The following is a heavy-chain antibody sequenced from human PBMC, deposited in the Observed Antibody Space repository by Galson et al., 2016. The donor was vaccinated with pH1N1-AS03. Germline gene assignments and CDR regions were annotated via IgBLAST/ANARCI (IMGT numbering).Heavy chain of an antibody. CDR1: VFSLNTSEVG. J-gene: IGHJ4*02. CDR3: AHTTWGIGCFDY. D-gene: IGHD7-27*01. V-gene: IGHV2-5*02. Sequence: PALVKPTQTLTLTCTLSVFSLNTSEVGVGWIRQPPGKALEWLALMYWDDEKRYQTSLKSRLTNTKDTSKNQVFLIMTNMDPADTATYSSAHTTWGIGCFDYWGQGTPVTVSS. CDR2: MYWDDEK.